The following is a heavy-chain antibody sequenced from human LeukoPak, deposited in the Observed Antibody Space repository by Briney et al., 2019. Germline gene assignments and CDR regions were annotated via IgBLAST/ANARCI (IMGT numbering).Heavy chain of an antibody. V-gene: IGHV4-39*01. J-gene: IGHJ4*02. Sequence: KPSETLSLTCTASGGSISSSSYYWGWIRQPPGKGLEWIGSIYYSGSTYYNPSLKSRVTISVDTSKNQFSLKLSSVTAADTAVYYCARRGSADGYFDYWGQGTLVTVSS. CDR3: ARRGSADGYFDY. CDR1: GGSISSSSYY. CDR2: IYYSGST. D-gene: IGHD3-10*01.